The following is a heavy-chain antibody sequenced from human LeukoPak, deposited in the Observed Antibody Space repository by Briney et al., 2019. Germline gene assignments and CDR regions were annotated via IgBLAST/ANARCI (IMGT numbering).Heavy chain of an antibody. CDR2: IYYSGST. D-gene: IGHD2-21*01. Sequence: PSETLSLTCTVSGGSISSYYWSWIRQPPGKGLEWIGYIYYSGSTNYNPSLKSRVTISVDTSKNQFSLKLGSVTAADTAVYYCARQGIVGWFDPWGQGTLVTVSS. CDR3: ARQGIVGWFDP. V-gene: IGHV4-59*08. J-gene: IGHJ5*02. CDR1: GGSISSYY.